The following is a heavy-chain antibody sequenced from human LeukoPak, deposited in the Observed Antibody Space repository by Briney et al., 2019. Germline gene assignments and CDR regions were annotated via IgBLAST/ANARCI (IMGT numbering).Heavy chain of an antibody. CDR2: ISAYNGNT. Sequence: ASVKVSCKASGYTFTSYGISWVRQAPGQGLEWMGWISAYNGNTNYAQKLQGRVTMTTDTSTSTAHMELRSLRSDDTAVYYCATYSSSSVGDYWGQGTLVTVSS. CDR3: ATYSSSSVGDY. D-gene: IGHD6-6*01. CDR1: GYTFTSYG. V-gene: IGHV1-18*01. J-gene: IGHJ4*02.